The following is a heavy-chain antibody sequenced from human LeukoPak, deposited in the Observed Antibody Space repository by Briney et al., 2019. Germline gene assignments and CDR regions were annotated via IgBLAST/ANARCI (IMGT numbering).Heavy chain of an antibody. CDR3: AKVWGRRQWLDY. CDR2: IRYDGSNK. J-gene: IGHJ4*02. D-gene: IGHD6-19*01. CDR1: GFTFSSYG. Sequence: GESLRLSCAAPGFTFSSYGMHWVRQAPGKGLEWVAFIRYDGSNKYYADSVKGRFTISRDNSKNTLYLQMNSLRAEDTAVYYCAKVWGRRQWLDYWAQGTLVTVSS. V-gene: IGHV3-30*02.